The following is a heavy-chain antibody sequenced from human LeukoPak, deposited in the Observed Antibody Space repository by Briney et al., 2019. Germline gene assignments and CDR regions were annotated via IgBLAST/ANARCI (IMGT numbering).Heavy chain of an antibody. V-gene: IGHV4-34*01. J-gene: IGHJ4*02. CDR2: INHSGST. D-gene: IGHD1-26*01. Sequence: SETLSLTCAVYGGSFNGYYWSWIRQPPGKGLEWIGEINHSGSTNYSPSLKSRGTISVDTSKNQFSMKLSSVTAADTAVYYCERRKVGAPPPPLRAAPHFDYWGQGTLVTVYS. CDR1: GGSFNGYY. CDR3: ERRKVGAPPPPLRAAPHFDY.